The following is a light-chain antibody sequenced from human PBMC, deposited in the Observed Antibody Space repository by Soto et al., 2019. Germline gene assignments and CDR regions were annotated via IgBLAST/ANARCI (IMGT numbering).Light chain of an antibody. CDR2: DAS. Sequence: DIQMTQSPSTLSASVGDRVTITCRASQSISSWLAWYQQKPGKAPKLLIYDASSLESGVPSRFSGSGSGTEVTLTISSLQPDDFATDYCQQYNRPRTVGQGKKVEIK. CDR3: QQYNRPRT. V-gene: IGKV1-5*01. J-gene: IGKJ1*01. CDR1: QSISSW.